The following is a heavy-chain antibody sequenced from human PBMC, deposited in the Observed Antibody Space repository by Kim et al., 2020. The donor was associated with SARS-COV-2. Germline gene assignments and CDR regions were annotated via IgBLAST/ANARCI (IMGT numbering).Heavy chain of an antibody. J-gene: IGHJ4*02. Sequence: GGSLRLSCAASGFTFSSYGMHWVRQAPGKGLEWVAVISYDGSNKYYADSVKGRFTISRDNSKNTLYLQMNSLRAEDTAVYYCAKDLDSSGEYYFDYWGQGTLVTVSS. CDR2: ISYDGSNK. D-gene: IGHD3-22*01. V-gene: IGHV3-30*18. CDR3: AKDLDSSGEYYFDY. CDR1: GFTFSSYG.